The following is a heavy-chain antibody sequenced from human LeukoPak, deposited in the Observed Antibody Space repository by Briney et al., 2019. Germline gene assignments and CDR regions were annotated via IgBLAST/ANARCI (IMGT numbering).Heavy chain of an antibody. CDR2: ISESGSST. CDR3: AKDRPGDYSTYWYFDL. D-gene: IGHD4-11*01. Sequence: GGSLRLSCAASGFTFNNCAMSWVRQAPGRGLEWVSGISESGSSTDYADSVKGRFTISRDNTKNTLYLQMDSLRAEDTAIYHCAKDRPGDYSTYWYFDLWGRGTLVTVSS. CDR1: GFTFNNCA. J-gene: IGHJ2*01. V-gene: IGHV3-23*01.